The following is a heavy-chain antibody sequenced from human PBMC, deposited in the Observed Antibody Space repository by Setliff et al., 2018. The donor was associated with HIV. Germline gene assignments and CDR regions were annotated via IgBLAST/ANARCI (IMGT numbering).Heavy chain of an antibody. Sequence: PSETLSLTCNVSAGSFITGDDCWAWIRQPPGKGLEWIGSINYSGRTRYNASLKSRVTIFADTPTNQFSLVLNSVTAADTALYYCARQKYWSGYYGEGYYYYMDVWGKGTTVTVSS. CDR2: INYSGRT. CDR3: ARQKYWSGYYGEGYYYYMDV. V-gene: IGHV4-39*01. D-gene: IGHD3-3*01. J-gene: IGHJ6*03. CDR1: AGSFITGDDC.